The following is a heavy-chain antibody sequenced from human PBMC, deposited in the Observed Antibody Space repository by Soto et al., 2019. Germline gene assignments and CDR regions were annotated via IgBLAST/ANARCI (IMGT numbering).Heavy chain of an antibody. CDR3: ARVPFRAYYDFWSGPLEIPPHLDAFDI. Sequence: SETLSLTCTVSGGSISSGGYYWSWIRQHPGKGLEWIGYIYYSGSTYYNPSLKSRVTISADTSKNQFSLKLSSVTAADTAVYYCARVPFRAYYDFWSGPLEIPPHLDAFDIWGQGTMVTVSS. V-gene: IGHV4-31*03. D-gene: IGHD3-3*01. CDR1: GGSISSGGYY. CDR2: IYYSGST. J-gene: IGHJ3*02.